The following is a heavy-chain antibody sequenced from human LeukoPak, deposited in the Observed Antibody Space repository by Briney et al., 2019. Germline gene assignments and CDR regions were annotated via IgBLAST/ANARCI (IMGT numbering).Heavy chain of an antibody. CDR3: AKGGGYEAQYYYYYLDV. V-gene: IGHV3-23*01. CDR1: GFTFSSYG. D-gene: IGHD5-12*01. CDR2: ISGSGGST. J-gene: IGHJ6*03. Sequence: QAGGSLRLSCAASGFTFSSYGMSWVRQAPGKGLEWVSAISGSGGSTYYADSVKGRFTISRDNSKNTLYLQMKSLRAEDTAVYYCAKGGGYEAQYYYYYLDVWGKGTTVTISS.